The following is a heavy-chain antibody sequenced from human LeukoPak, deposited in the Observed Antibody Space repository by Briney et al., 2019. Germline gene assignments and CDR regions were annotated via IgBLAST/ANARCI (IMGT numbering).Heavy chain of an antibody. V-gene: IGHV1-69*06. CDR2: IIPIFGTA. CDR1: GGTFSSYA. Sequence: GASAKVSCKASGGTFSSYAISWVRQAPGQGLEWMGGIIPIFGTANYAQKFQGRVTITADKSTSTAYMELSSLRSEDTAVYYCARGGDGYNLRNYYYYMDVWGKGTTVTVSS. J-gene: IGHJ6*03. CDR3: ARGGDGYNLRNYYYYMDV. D-gene: IGHD5-24*01.